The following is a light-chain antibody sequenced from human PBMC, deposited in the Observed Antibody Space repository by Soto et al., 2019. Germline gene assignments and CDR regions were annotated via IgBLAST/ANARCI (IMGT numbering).Light chain of an antibody. CDR2: GAS. J-gene: IGKJ4*01. CDR1: QSVSGSY. V-gene: IGKV3-20*01. Sequence: EMVMTQSPGTLCLSPVHGPTLSHRVIQSVSGSYLAWYQQKPGLAPRLLIYGASNRATGIPDRFSGSGSGTDFTLTISRLEPEDFAVYYCQQYESSPPLTFGGGAKVDNK. CDR3: QQYESSPPLT.